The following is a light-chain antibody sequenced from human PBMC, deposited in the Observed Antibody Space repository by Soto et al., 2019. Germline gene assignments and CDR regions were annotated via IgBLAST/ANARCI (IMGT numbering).Light chain of an antibody. J-gene: IGKJ2*01. CDR2: KAS. V-gene: IGKV1-5*03. CDR1: QSISAW. Sequence: IQMTQSPSTLSASVGDRVTITCRASQSISAWLAWYQQKPGKAPKLLVCKASSLESGVPSRFSGSGSGTEFTLTISSLQPDDFATYYCQQYDSYSYTVGQGTKVDSK. CDR3: QQYDSYSYT.